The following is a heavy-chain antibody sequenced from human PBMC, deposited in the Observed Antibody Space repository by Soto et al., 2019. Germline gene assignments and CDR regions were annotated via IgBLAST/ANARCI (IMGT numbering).Heavy chain of an antibody. CDR1: GFTFSSYG. Sequence: PGGSLRLSCAASGFTFSSYGMHWVRQAPGKGLEGVPVNSQNGRNKNAASVKGRFTISRDGSRSIGYLQMNSLKTEDTAVYYCTRDPPDNTPNNHWPRETLVTFPS. CDR3: TRDPPDNTPNNH. D-gene: IGHD2-2*02. CDR2: NSQNGRNK. J-gene: IGHJ5*02. V-gene: IGHV3-30*03.